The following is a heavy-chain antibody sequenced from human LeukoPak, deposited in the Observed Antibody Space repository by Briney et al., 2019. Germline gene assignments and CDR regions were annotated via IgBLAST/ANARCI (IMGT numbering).Heavy chain of an antibody. Sequence: SETLSLTCTVSGGSISSGTYYWGWIRQPPGKGLEWVATIYYTGSMYYNPSLKGRVTVSVDTSKNQFSLKLSSVTAADTAVYYCARLPGSGYFDYWGQGSLVTVCS. CDR3: ARLPGSGYFDY. CDR2: IYYTGSM. D-gene: IGHD3-22*01. J-gene: IGHJ4*02. CDR1: GGSISSGTYY. V-gene: IGHV4-39*01.